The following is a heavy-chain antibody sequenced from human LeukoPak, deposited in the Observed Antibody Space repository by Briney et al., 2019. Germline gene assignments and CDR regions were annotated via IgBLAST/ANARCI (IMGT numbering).Heavy chain of an antibody. D-gene: IGHD7-27*01. CDR1: GYIFIDYS. CDR3: ARTKWGSVQYFDY. V-gene: IGHV1/OR15-1*01. CDR2: INPKSGVT. Sequence: SVKVSCKASGYIFIDYSMDWVRQAPGQGLEWMGRINPKSGVTNYAQKFQGSFTMTTDTSTSTAHADLSSLRFDDTAMYYCARTKWGSVQYFDYWGQGTLVTVSS. J-gene: IGHJ4*02.